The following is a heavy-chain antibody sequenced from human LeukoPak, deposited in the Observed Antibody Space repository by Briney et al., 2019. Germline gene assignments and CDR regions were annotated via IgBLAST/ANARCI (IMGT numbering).Heavy chain of an antibody. CDR3: ASSGTYDSSGYYGFDY. V-gene: IGHV4-34*01. J-gene: IGHJ4*02. CDR2: TNHSGST. Sequence: SETLSLTCAVYGGSFSGYYWSWIRQPPGKGLEWIGETNHSGSTNYNPSLKSRVTISVDTSKNQFSLKLSSVTAADMAVYYCASSGTYDSSGYYGFDYWGQGTLVTVSS. D-gene: IGHD3-22*01. CDR1: GGSFSGYY.